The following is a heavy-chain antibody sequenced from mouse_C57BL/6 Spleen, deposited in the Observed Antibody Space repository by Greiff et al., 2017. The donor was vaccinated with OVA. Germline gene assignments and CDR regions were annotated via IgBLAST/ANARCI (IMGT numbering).Heavy chain of an antibody. CDR3: ARAIYDGYLYFDY. CDR1: GYNFTSYW. V-gene: IGHV1-69*01. CDR2: IDPSDSYT. Sequence: QVQLQQPGAELVMPGASVKLSCKASGYNFTSYWMHWVKQRPGQGLEWIGEIDPSDSYTNYNQKFKGKSTLTVDKSSSTAYMQLSSLTSEDSAVYYCARAIYDGYLYFDYWGQGTTLTVSS. D-gene: IGHD2-3*01. J-gene: IGHJ2*01.